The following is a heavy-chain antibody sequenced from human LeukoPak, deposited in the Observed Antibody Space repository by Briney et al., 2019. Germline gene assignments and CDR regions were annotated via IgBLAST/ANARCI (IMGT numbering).Heavy chain of an antibody. CDR2: MNPNSGNT. Sequence: GASVKVSCKASGYTFTSYDINWVRQATGQGLEWMGWMNPNSGNTGYAQKFQGRVTITRNTSISTAYMELSSLRSEDTAVYYCARGAQDCSSTSCYSDWFDPWGQGTLVTVSS. D-gene: IGHD2-2*01. CDR3: ARGAQDCSSTSCYSDWFDP. CDR1: GYTFTSYD. V-gene: IGHV1-8*03. J-gene: IGHJ5*02.